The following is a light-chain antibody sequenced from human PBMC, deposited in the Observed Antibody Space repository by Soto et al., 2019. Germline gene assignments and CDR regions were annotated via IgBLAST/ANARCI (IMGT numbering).Light chain of an antibody. V-gene: IGKV3-20*01. CDR1: QSVTSNY. CDR2: DTS. Sequence: EIVLTQSPGTLSLSPGERATLSCGSSQSVTSNYLAWYQQKPGQAPGLLIYDTSTRASGVPDRFSGSGSGTEFTLTIIRLEPEDFAVYYCQQYGTSPQTFGQGTKVDTK. CDR3: QQYGTSPQT. J-gene: IGKJ1*01.